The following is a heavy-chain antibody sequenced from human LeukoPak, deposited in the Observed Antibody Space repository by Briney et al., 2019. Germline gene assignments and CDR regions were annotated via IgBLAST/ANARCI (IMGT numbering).Heavy chain of an antibody. J-gene: IGHJ5*02. CDR1: GGSISSGSYY. Sequence: PSQTLSLTCTVSGGSISSGSYYWSWIRQPAGKGLEWIGRIYTSGSTNYNPSLKSRVTISVDKSKNQFSLKLSSVTAADTAVYYCARIYMVRGSGGWFDPWGQGTLVTVSS. CDR2: IYTSGST. V-gene: IGHV4-61*02. CDR3: ARIYMVRGSGGWFDP. D-gene: IGHD3-10*01.